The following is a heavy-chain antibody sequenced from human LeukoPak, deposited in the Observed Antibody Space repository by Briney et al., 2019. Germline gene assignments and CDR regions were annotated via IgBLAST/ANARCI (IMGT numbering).Heavy chain of an antibody. D-gene: IGHD3-22*01. CDR3: ASGSDSIGYSGGGILDY. CDR1: GGSLITYY. V-gene: IGHV4-4*07. Sequence: PSETLSLTCTVSGGSLITYYWNWIRQPAGKGLEWIGRVYTSGGTNYNPSLKSRLTVPVDTSKNQFSLSLSSVTAADTAVYYCASGSDSIGYSGGGILDYWGQGILVTVSS. CDR2: VYTSGGT. J-gene: IGHJ4*02.